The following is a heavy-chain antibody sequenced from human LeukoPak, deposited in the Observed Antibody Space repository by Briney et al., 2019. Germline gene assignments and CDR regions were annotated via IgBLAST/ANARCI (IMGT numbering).Heavy chain of an antibody. D-gene: IGHD3-3*01. V-gene: IGHV1-18*01. Sequence: ASVKVSCKASGYTFTSYGISWVRQAPGQGPEWMGWISAYNGNTNYAQKLQGRVTMTTDTSTSTAYMELRSLRSDDTAVYYCARDSYYDFWSGYYTGPWFDPWGQGTLVTVSS. J-gene: IGHJ5*02. CDR3: ARDSYYDFWSGYYTGPWFDP. CDR2: ISAYNGNT. CDR1: GYTFTSYG.